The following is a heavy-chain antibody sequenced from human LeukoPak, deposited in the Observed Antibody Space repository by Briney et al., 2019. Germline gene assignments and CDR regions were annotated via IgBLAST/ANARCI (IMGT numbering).Heavy chain of an antibody. CDR3: ARDQLYCTGGYCYFDS. CDR1: GFTFSNYW. J-gene: IGHJ4*02. CDR2: INGDGRST. V-gene: IGHV3-74*01. D-gene: IGHD2-8*02. Sequence: PGGSLRPSCVASGFTFSNYWMHWVRQAPGKGLVWVSRINGDGRSTSYADSVKGRFTISRDNAKNTLYLQMNSLRAEDTALYYCARDQLYCTGGYCYFDSWGQGTLVTVSS.